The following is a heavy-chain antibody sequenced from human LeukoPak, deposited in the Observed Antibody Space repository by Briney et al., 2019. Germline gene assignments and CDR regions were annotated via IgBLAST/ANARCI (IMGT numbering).Heavy chain of an antibody. D-gene: IGHD3-22*01. V-gene: IGHV1-2*02. Sequence: ASVKVSCKASGYTFSGHYMHWVRQAPGQGLEWMGWIKTSSGATNYAQKFRGRVTMTRDTSNRTSYMELSRLRSDDTALYCCASCYYDSSGYYYFDYWGQGTLVTVSS. CDR3: ASCYYDSSGYYYFDY. J-gene: IGHJ4*02. CDR2: IKTSSGAT. CDR1: GYTFSGHY.